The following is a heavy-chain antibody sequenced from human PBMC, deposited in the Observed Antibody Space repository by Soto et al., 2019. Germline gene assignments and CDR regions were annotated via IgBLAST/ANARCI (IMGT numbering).Heavy chain of an antibody. D-gene: IGHD6-13*01. CDR3: ARALPKYSSSWSPPFGY. J-gene: IGHJ4*02. CDR1: GGSFSGYY. V-gene: IGHV4-34*01. Sequence: QVQLQQWGAGLLKPSETLSLTCAVYGGSFSGYYWSWIRQPPGKGLEWIGEINHSGSTNYNPSLKSRVTIAVDTSKNQFSLKLSSVTAADTAVYYCARALPKYSSSWSPPFGYWGQGTLVTVSS. CDR2: INHSGST.